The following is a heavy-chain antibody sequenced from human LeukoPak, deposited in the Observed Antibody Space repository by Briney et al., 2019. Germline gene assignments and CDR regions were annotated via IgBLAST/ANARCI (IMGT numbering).Heavy chain of an antibody. J-gene: IGHJ5*02. D-gene: IGHD6-13*01. CDR1: GFTFSSYA. CDR2: ISGSGGTT. V-gene: IGHV3-23*01. CDR3: AKDQGMAAAGTNSNRFDP. Sequence: GGSLRLSCAASGFTFSSYAMSWVRQAPGKGLEWVSGISGSGGTTYYADSVKGRFTISRDNSKNTLYLQMNSLRAEDTAVYFCAKDQGMAAAGTNSNRFDPWGQGTLVSASS.